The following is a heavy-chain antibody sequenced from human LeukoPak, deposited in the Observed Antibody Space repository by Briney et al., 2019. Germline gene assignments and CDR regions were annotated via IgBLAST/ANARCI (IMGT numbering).Heavy chain of an antibody. V-gene: IGHV3-21*06. CDR2: ITLSNSI. Sequence: GGSLRLSCVASGFTFSRYSMSWVRQAPGKCLEWVSSITLSNSISYADSVRGRFTISRVNAWNSVFLQMNSLRAEDTATYYCARDYPNDCSSRSCPSPFDYWGPGILVTVSP. CDR3: ARDYPNDCSSRSCPSPFDY. D-gene: IGHD2-2*01. CDR1: GFTFSRYS. J-gene: IGHJ4*02.